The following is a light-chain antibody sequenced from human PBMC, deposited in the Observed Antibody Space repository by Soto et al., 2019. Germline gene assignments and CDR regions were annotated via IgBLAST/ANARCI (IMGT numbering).Light chain of an antibody. V-gene: IGKV3-11*01. CDR2: DAS. CDR1: QSVSSY. J-gene: IGKJ1*01. CDR3: QQRSNWPRT. Sequence: EMELTHSLDTLCLSPYERNNLXLRASQSVSSYLAWYQQKPGQAPRLLIYDASNRATGIPARFSGSGSGTDFTLTISSLEPEDFAVYYCQQRSNWPRTFGQGTKVDIK.